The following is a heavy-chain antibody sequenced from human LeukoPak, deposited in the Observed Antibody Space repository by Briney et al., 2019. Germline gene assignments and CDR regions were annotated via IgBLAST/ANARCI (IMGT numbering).Heavy chain of an antibody. CDR2: ISGSGGST. D-gene: IGHD2-2*01. CDR1: GFTFSSYA. CDR3: AKHCSSTSCYF. J-gene: IGHJ4*02. Sequence: GGSLRLSCAASGFTFSSYAMSWVRQAPGKGLEWVSAISGSGGSTYYADSVKGRFTISRDNSKNTLYLQMNSLRAEDTAVYYRAKHCSSTSCYFWGQGTLVTVSS. V-gene: IGHV3-23*01.